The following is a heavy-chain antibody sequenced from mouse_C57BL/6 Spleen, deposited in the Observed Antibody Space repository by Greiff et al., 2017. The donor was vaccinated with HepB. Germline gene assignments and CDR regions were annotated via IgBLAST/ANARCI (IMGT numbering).Heavy chain of an antibody. V-gene: IGHV5-9-1*02. Sequence: EVMLVESGEGLVKPGGSLKLSCAASGFTFSSYAMSWVRQTPEKRLEWVAYISSGGDYIYYADTVKGRFTISRDNARNTLYLQMSSRKSEDTAMYYCTREGVAWFAYWGEGTLVTVSA. CDR2: ISSGGDYI. CDR3: TREGVAWFAY. J-gene: IGHJ3*01. CDR1: GFTFSSYA.